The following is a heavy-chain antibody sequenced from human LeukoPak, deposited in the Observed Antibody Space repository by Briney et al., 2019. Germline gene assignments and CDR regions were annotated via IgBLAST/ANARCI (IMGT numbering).Heavy chain of an antibody. J-gene: IGHJ3*01. D-gene: IGHD2-15*01. Sequence: GGSLRLSCVVSGFTFTNYWMQWVRQVPGKGLVWVARMNSDGTSIIHADSVKGRFTISRDNAENTLYLQMNSLRPEDTALYYCARSQSGVFDVWDQGTMVIVSS. V-gene: IGHV3-74*01. CDR1: GFTFTNYW. CDR2: MNSDGTSI. CDR3: ARSQSGVFDV.